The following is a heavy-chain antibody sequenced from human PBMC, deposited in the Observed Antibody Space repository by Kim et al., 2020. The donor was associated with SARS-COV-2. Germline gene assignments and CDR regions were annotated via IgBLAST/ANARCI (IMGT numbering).Heavy chain of an antibody. CDR1: GGSIGTGGKF. J-gene: IGHJ4*02. D-gene: IGHD2-2*01. V-gene: IGHV4-31*03. Sequence: SETLSLTCSVSGGSIGTGGKFWTWIRQHPAKGLEWIGYISYSGNPHYRPSLRSRVSISLQTSENQFSLTLTSVTVADTAVYYCARGQPLDYWGQGILVTV. CDR3: ARGQPLDY. CDR2: ISYSGNP.